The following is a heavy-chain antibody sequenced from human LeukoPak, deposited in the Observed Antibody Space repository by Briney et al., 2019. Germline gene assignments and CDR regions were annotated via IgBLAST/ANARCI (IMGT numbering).Heavy chain of an antibody. CDR1: GFSLSTSGMC. Sequence: SGPTLVNPTQTLTLTCTFSGFSLSTSGMCVSWIRQPPGKALEWLARIDWDDDKYYSTSLRTRLTISKDTSKNQVVLTMTNMDPVDTATYYCARIFTVTTGGNAFDIGGQGTMVTVSS. J-gene: IGHJ3*02. CDR2: IDWDDDK. D-gene: IGHD4-17*01. V-gene: IGHV2-70*11. CDR3: ARIFTVTTGGNAFDI.